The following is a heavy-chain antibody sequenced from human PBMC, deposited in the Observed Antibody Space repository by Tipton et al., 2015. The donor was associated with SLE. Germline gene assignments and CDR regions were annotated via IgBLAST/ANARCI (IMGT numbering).Heavy chain of an antibody. CDR3: ATWVPNWFDP. J-gene: IGHJ5*02. V-gene: IGHV4-59*12. CDR1: GGSISTYY. D-gene: IGHD1-1*01. Sequence: GLVKPSETLSLTCVVSGGSISTYYWSWIRQPPGKGLEWIGDIHYSGSTIYNPSLKSRVTISIDTSKIQFSLRLSSVTAADTAVYYCATWVPNWFDPWGQGTLVTVSS. CDR2: IHYSGST.